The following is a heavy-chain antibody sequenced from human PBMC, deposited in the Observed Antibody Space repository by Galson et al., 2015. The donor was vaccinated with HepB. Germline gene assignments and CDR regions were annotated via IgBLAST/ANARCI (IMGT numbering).Heavy chain of an antibody. CDR2: IKSKTDGGAT. V-gene: IGHV3-15*01. D-gene: IGHD1-26*01. J-gene: IGHJ4*02. CDR3: TTGGGGSYYPVADFDY. CDR1: GFTFSNAW. Sequence: LRLSCAASGFTFSNAWMSWVRQAPGKGLEWVGRIKSKTDGGATDYAAPVKGRFTISRDDSKNTLYLQMNSLKTEDTAVYYCTTGGGGSYYPVADFDYWGQGTLVTVSS.